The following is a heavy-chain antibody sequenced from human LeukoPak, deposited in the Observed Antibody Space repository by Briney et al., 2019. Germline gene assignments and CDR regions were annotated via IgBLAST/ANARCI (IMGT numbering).Heavy chain of an antibody. Sequence: GGSLRLSCAVSGFTFSSYWMSWVRQAPGKGLEWVANIKQDGSEKYYVDSVKGRFTISRDNAKNSLYLQMNSLRAEDTAVYYCARVVGDVYFDYWGQGTLVTVSS. J-gene: IGHJ4*02. CDR1: GFTFSSYW. CDR2: IKQDGSEK. D-gene: IGHD2-2*01. CDR3: ARVVGDVYFDY. V-gene: IGHV3-7*03.